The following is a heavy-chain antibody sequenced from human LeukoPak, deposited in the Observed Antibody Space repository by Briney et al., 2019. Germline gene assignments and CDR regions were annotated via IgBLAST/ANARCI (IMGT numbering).Heavy chain of an antibody. V-gene: IGHV3-23*01. Sequence: PGGTLRLSCAASGFTFSSYGMSWVRQAPGKGLEWVSAISGSGGSTYYADSVKGRFTISRDNSENTLYLQMNSLRAEDTAVYYCAKDQGELLAAWGQGTLVTVSS. CDR3: AKDQGELLAA. CDR1: GFTFSSYG. J-gene: IGHJ5*02. CDR2: ISGSGGST. D-gene: IGHD1-26*01.